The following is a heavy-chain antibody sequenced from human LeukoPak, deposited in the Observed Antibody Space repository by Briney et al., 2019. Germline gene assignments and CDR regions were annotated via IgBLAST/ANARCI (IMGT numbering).Heavy chain of an antibody. D-gene: IGHD3-16*01. CDR1: GGSITSYF. V-gene: IGHV4-4*08. CDR3: ARDDYGVFDAFDV. CDR2: VSKSGST. Sequence: KPSETLSLTCTVSGGSITSYFWTWIRQAPGKGLEWVGYVSKSGSTNYNPSLQSRITISVDTSKNQFFLKLTSMTAADTAVYFCARDDYGVFDAFDVWGQGTVVTVSS. J-gene: IGHJ3*01.